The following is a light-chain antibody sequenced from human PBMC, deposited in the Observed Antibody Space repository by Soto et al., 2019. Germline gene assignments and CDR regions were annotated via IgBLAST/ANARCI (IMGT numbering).Light chain of an antibody. CDR1: QNIRQW. Sequence: DIQMTQSPSTLSASIGDRVTLTCRASQNIRQWLAWYQQKPGKTPKLLIYDTSTLESGVPSRVSGSGFGTEFTLTISSLQPDDFATYYCQQYYSYPWTFGQGTKVEF. J-gene: IGKJ1*01. V-gene: IGKV1-5*01. CDR2: DTS. CDR3: QQYYSYPWT.